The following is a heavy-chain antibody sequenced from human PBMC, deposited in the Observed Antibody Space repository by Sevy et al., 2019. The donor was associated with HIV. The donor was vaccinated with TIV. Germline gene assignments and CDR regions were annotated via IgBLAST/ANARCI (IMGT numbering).Heavy chain of an antibody. Sequence: GGSLRLSCAASGFTFSSYAMSWVRQAPGKGLEWVSAISGSGGSTYYADSVKGRFTISRDNAMQSLYLEMNNLRVEDSGIYYCARRYFDVRGQGTLVTVSS. CDR2: ISGSGGST. CDR3: ARRYFDV. CDR1: GFTFSSYA. V-gene: IGHV3-23*01. J-gene: IGHJ4*02.